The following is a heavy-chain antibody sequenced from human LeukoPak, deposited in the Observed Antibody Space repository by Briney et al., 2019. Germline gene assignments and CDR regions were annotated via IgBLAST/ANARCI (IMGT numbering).Heavy chain of an antibody. CDR1: GGSISSYY. D-gene: IGHD7-27*01. CDR2: IYYSGST. Sequence: SETLSLTCTVSGGSISSYYWSWIRQPPGKGLEWIGYIYYSGSTYYNPSLKSRVTISVDTSKNQFSLKLSSVTAADTAVYYCARDGDGVDYWGQGTLVTVSS. V-gene: IGHV4-59*12. CDR3: ARDGDGVDY. J-gene: IGHJ4*02.